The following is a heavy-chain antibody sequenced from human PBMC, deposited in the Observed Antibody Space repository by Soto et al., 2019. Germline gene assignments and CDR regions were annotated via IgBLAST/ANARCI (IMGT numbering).Heavy chain of an antibody. J-gene: IGHJ4*02. D-gene: IGHD3-22*01. V-gene: IGHV1-18*01. CDR2: ISAYNGNT. CDR1: GYTFTSYG. CDR3: ARVGPYYYDSSGSTNVDY. Sequence: ASVKFSCKASGYTFTSYGISWVRQAPGQGLEWMGWISAYNGNTNYAQKLQGRVTMTTDTSTSTAYMELRSLRSDDTAVYYCARVGPYYYDSSGSTNVDYWGQGTLVTVSS.